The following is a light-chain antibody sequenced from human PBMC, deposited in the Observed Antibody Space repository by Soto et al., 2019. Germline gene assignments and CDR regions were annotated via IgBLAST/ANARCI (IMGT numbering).Light chain of an antibody. Sequence: EIALTQSPGTLSLSPGERATLCCRASQSVSSSYLAWYQQKPGQAPRLLIYGASSRATGIPDRFSGSGSGTDFTLTISRLEPEDFAVYYCQQYGSRWTFGQGTKVDIK. CDR3: QQYGSRWT. J-gene: IGKJ1*01. CDR2: GAS. CDR1: QSVSSSY. V-gene: IGKV3-20*01.